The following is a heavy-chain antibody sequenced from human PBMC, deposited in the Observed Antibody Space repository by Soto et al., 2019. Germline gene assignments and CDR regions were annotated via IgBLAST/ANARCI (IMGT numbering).Heavy chain of an antibody. D-gene: IGHD2-21*02. J-gene: IGHJ3*02. V-gene: IGHV1-46*01. CDR2: INPSGGST. CDR1: GYTFTSYY. Sequence: ASVKVSCKASGYTFTSYYMHWVRQAPGQGLEWMGIINPSGGSTSYAQKFQGRVTMTRDTSTSTVYMELSSLRSEDTAVYYCARDRAYCGGDCFEPAAFDIWGQGTMVTVSS. CDR3: ARDRAYCGGDCFEPAAFDI.